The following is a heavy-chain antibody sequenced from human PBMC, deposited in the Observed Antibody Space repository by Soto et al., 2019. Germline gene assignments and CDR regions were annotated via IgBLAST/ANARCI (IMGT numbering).Heavy chain of an antibody. CDR2: INSDGTTT. V-gene: IGHV3-74*01. D-gene: IGHD4-4*01. Sequence: GGSLRLSCAASGFTFSSYWMHWVRQVPGKGLVWVSHINSDGTTTNYADSVKGRFTISRDNGKNTLYLQMNSLRVEDTAVYYCARGLGTTSTVTTGYWGQGTLVTVSS. CDR3: ARGLGTTSTVTTGY. J-gene: IGHJ4*02. CDR1: GFTFSSYW.